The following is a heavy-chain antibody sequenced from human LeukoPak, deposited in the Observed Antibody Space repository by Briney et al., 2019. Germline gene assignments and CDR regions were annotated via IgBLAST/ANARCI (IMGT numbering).Heavy chain of an antibody. CDR2: INPNSGGT. CDR1: GYTFTDSY. J-gene: IGHJ5*02. V-gene: IGHV1-2*02. CDR3: AREIAYGSDPVAWFGP. D-gene: IGHD3-10*01. Sequence: GASVKVTCKASGYTFTDSYMHWVRQAPGQGLEWMGWINPNSGGTTYAQKFQGRVTMTRDTSISTAYMELNRLRSDDTAMHYCAREIAYGSDPVAWFGPWGQGTLVTVSS.